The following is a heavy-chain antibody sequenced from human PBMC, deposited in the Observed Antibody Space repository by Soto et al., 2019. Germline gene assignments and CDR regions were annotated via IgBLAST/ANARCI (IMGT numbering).Heavy chain of an antibody. D-gene: IGHD5-12*01. Sequence: ASVKVSCKASGYSFTSYYIHWVRQAPGQGLEWMGSINPSGGITTYAQKFQGRVTMTRDTSTSTVYMELSSLRSEDTAVYYCARHGVHVDIVATSTHDYYYGMDVWGQGTTVTVSS. CDR2: INPSGGIT. CDR1: GYSFTSYY. CDR3: ARHGVHVDIVATSTHDYYYGMDV. V-gene: IGHV1-46*01. J-gene: IGHJ6*02.